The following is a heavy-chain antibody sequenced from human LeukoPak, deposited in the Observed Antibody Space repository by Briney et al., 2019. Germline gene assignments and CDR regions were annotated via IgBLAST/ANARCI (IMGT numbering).Heavy chain of an antibody. CDR2: IKQDGSEK. D-gene: IGHD4-23*01. CDR3: ASRTTTVVTRGYYYGMDV. Sequence: GSLRLSCAASGFTFSSYWMSWVRQAPGKGLEWVANIKQDGSEKYYVDSVKGRFTISRDNAKNSLYLQMNSLRAEDTAVYYRASRTTTVVTRGYYYGMDVWGQGTTVTVSS. J-gene: IGHJ6*02. CDR1: GFTFSSYW. V-gene: IGHV3-7*02.